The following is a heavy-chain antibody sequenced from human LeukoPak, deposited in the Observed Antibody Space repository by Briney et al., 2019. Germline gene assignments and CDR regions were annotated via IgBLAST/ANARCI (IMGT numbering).Heavy chain of an antibody. V-gene: IGHV1-69*04. Sequence: ASVKVSCKAFGGTFSSYAISWVRQAPGQGLEWMGRIIPILGIANYAQKFQGRVTITADKSTSTAYMELSSLRSEDTAVYYCARGADTAIRSGNDYWAREPWSPSPQ. CDR2: IIPILGIA. J-gene: IGHJ4*02. CDR3: ARGADTAIRSGNDY. D-gene: IGHD5-18*01. CDR1: GGTFSSYA.